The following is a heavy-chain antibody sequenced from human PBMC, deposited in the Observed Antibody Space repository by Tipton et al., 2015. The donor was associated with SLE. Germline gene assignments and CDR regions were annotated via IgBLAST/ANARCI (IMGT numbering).Heavy chain of an antibody. CDR1: GFTFSSYG. Sequence: SLRLSCAASGFTFSSYGMHWVRQAPGKGLEWVAFIRYDGSNKYYADSVKGRFTISRDNSKNTLYLQMNSLRAEDTAVYYCAKDLPPQAAADHWGQGTLVTVSS. CDR3: AKDLPPQAAADH. D-gene: IGHD6-13*01. J-gene: IGHJ4*02. CDR2: IRYDGSNK. V-gene: IGHV3-30*02.